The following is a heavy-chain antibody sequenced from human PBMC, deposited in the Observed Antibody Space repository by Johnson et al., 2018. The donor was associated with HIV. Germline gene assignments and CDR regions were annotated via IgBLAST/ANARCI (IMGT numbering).Heavy chain of an antibody. V-gene: IGHV3-11*04. CDR2: IGSSGTTI. CDR1: GFTFDDYA. J-gene: IGHJ3*02. Sequence: QVQLVESGGGVVQPGRSLRLSCAASGFTFDDYAMHWVRQAPGKGLEWVSYIGSSGTTIYYADSVKGLFTISRDNAKNSLYLQMNSLRAEDTAVYYCARDPAHVFDIWGQGTMVTVSS. CDR3: ARDPAHVFDI.